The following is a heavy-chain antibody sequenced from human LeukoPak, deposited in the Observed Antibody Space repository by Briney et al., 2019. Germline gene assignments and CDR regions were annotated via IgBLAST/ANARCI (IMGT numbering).Heavy chain of an antibody. CDR2: IYYSGST. CDR3: ATAAPGGPYYMDV. J-gene: IGHJ6*03. V-gene: IGHV4-59*11. Sequence: SETLSLTCTVSGGSISSHYWSWIRQPPGKGLEWIGYIYYSGSTNYNPSLKSRVTISVDTSENQFSLKLSSVTAADTAVYYCATAAPGGPYYMDVWGKGTTVTVSS. CDR1: GGSISSHY.